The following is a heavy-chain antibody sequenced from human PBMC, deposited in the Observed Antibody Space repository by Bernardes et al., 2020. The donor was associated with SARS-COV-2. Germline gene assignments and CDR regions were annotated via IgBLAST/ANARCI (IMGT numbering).Heavy chain of an antibody. J-gene: IGHJ6*02. V-gene: IGHV3-33*01. CDR1: GFTFSSYG. CDR2: IWYDGSNK. D-gene: IGHD2-2*01. Sequence: GGSLRLSCAASGFTFSSYGMHWVRQAPGKGLEWVAVIWYDGSNKYYADSVKGRFTISRDNSKNTLYLQMNSLSAEDTAVYYCARAFEVPAAWYYYGMDVWGQGTTVTVSS. CDR3: ARAFEVPAAWYYYGMDV.